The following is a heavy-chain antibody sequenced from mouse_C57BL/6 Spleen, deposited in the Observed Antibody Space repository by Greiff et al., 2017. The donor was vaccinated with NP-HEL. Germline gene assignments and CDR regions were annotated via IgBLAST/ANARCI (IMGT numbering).Heavy chain of an antibody. CDR2: IDPSDSET. Sequence: QVQLQQPGAELVRPGSSVKLSCKASGYTFTSYWMHWVKQRPIQGLEWIGNIDPSDSETHYNQKFKDKATLTVDKSSSTAYMQLSSLTSEDSAVDYCARAGTRAWFAYWGQGTLVTVSA. J-gene: IGHJ3*01. D-gene: IGHD4-1*01. CDR1: GYTFTSYW. V-gene: IGHV1-52*01. CDR3: ARAGTRAWFAY.